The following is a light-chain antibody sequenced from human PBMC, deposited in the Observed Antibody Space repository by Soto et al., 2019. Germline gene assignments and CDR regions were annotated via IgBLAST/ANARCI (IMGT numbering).Light chain of an antibody. Sequence: DIQMTQSPSSVSASVGDRVTITCRASQGIGSWLAWYQQKPGQAPKLLIYTATSLQRGVPSRFSGIRSGTDFTLTISSLQPEDFATYYCQQANSFPLTFGPGTKVHIK. CDR3: QQANSFPLT. CDR1: QGIGSW. V-gene: IGKV1-12*01. J-gene: IGKJ3*01. CDR2: TAT.